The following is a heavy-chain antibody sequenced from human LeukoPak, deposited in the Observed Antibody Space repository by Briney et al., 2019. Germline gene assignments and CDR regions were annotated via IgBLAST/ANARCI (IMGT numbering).Heavy chain of an antibody. Sequence: GGSLRLSCVASGFTFSSYAMSWVRQAPGKGLEWVSTCSGSGGSSYYANSVKGRFTISRDNSRNTLYLQMNSLRAEDTAIYYCARGYSSSCVLFDYWGQGTLVTVSS. V-gene: IGHV3-23*01. CDR2: CSGSGGSS. CDR1: GFTFSSYA. J-gene: IGHJ4*02. CDR3: ARGYSSSCVLFDY. D-gene: IGHD6-13*01.